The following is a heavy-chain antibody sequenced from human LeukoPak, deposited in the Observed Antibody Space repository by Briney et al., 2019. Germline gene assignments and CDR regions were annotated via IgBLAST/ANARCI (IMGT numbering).Heavy chain of an antibody. V-gene: IGHV1-18*01. D-gene: IGHD3-3*01. CDR1: GYTFTSCG. CDR2: ISAYNSNT. Sequence: ASVTVSCKASGYTFTSCGSCWVRQAPGQGLEWMGWISAYNSNTNYAQKLQGRVTMTTDTSTSSAYMELRSLRSDDTAVYYCARGRGGVVSKVLDAFDIWGQGTMVTVSS. J-gene: IGHJ3*02. CDR3: ARGRGGVVSKVLDAFDI.